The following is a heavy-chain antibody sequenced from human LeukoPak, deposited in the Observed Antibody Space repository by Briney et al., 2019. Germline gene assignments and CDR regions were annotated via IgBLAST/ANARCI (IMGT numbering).Heavy chain of an antibody. Sequence: ASVKVSCKASGYTFTGYYMHWVRQAPGQGLEWMGCINPNSGGTNYARKFQGRVTMTRDTSISTAYMELSRLRSDDTAVYYCARRRTSGWYPDYFDYWGQGTLVTVSS. CDR1: GYTFTGYY. J-gene: IGHJ4*02. D-gene: IGHD6-19*01. CDR2: INPNSGGT. V-gene: IGHV1-2*02. CDR3: ARRRTSGWYPDYFDY.